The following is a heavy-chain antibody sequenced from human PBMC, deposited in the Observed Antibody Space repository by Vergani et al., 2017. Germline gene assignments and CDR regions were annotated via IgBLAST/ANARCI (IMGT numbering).Heavy chain of an antibody. J-gene: IGHJ6*02. V-gene: IGHV3-30*02. CDR1: GFTFSDYG. Sequence: QVQLVESGGGVVQPGGSVRLSCAASGFTFSDYGMHWVRRAPGKGLEWVTFIRYDESNKYYADSVKGRFTISRDNSISALYLQMNSLRAEDTGVYYCARDRYYLGSGSYPYFYYYGLDVWGQGTAVTVSS. CDR2: IRYDESNK. D-gene: IGHD3-10*01. CDR3: ARDRYYLGSGSYPYFYYYGLDV.